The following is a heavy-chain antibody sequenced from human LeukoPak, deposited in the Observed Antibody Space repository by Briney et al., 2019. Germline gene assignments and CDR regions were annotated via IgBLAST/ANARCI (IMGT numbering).Heavy chain of an antibody. CDR1: GFIFSTYS. V-gene: IGHV3-21*01. J-gene: IGHJ4*02. CDR2: ISSTRNYI. D-gene: IGHD3-22*01. CDR3: ARVRGSTYYYDSSGYYPLDY. Sequence: GGSLRLSCEASGFIFSTYSMNWVRQAPGKGLEWVSSISSTRNYIYYADSVKGRVTISRDNAKNSLYLQMNSLTAEDTAVYYFARVRGSTYYYDSSGYYPLDYWGQGTLVTVSS.